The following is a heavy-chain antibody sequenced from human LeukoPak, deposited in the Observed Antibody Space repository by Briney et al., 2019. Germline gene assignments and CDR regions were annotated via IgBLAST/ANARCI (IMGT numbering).Heavy chain of an antibody. CDR3: ARGPRAAADDY. CDR2: INAGNGNT. D-gene: IGHD6-13*01. Sequence: ASVKVSCKASGYTFINFAINWGRQAPGQRPEWMGWINAGNGNTKYSQKFQDRVTITRDTSASTAYMELTNLTSEDTAVYYCARGPRAAADDYGGQETLVTVSS. J-gene: IGHJ4*02. CDR1: GYTFINFA. V-gene: IGHV1-3*01.